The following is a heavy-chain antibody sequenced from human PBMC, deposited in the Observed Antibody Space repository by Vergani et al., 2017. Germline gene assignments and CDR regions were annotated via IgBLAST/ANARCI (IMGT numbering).Heavy chain of an antibody. J-gene: IGHJ4*02. Sequence: QVQVVQSGAEVKKSGASVKVSCKTSGYTFSNYYMHWVRQAPGQGLEWMGIINPSGGHTNYAQKFKGRVTMTRDTSTSTVYMELSSLRSEDTAIYYCARGDYGIFNGYRDWGQGTMVTVSA. V-gene: IGHV1-46*03. CDR1: GYTFSNYY. CDR2: INPSGGHT. D-gene: IGHD3-9*01. CDR3: ARGDYGIFNGYRD.